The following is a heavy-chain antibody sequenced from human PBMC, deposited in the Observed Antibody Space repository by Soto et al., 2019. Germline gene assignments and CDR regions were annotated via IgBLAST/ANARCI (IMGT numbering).Heavy chain of an antibody. CDR3: AREDIVLMVYVPFALGMDV. J-gene: IGHJ6*02. D-gene: IGHD2-8*01. CDR2: ISSSGSTI. Sequence: PGGSLRLSCAASGFTFSDYYMSWIRQAPGKGLEWVSYISSSGSTIYYADSVKGRFTISRDNAKNSLYLQMNSLRAEDTAVYYCAREDIVLMVYVPFALGMDVWGQGTTVTVSS. V-gene: IGHV3-11*01. CDR1: GFTFSDYY.